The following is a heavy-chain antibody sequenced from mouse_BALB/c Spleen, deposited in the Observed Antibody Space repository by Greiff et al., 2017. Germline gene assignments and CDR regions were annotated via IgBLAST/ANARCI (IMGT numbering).Heavy chain of an antibody. CDR1: GFSLTGYG. Sequence: VHLVESGPGLVAPSQSLSITCTVSGFSLTGYGVNWVRQPPGKGLEWLGMIWGDGSTDYNSALKSRLSISKDNSKSQVFLKMNSLQTDDTARYYCARVGPAYSGAMDYWGQGTSVTVSS. CDR3: ARVGPAYSGAMDY. D-gene: IGHD2-10*01. J-gene: IGHJ4*01. CDR2: IWGDGST. V-gene: IGHV2-6-7*01.